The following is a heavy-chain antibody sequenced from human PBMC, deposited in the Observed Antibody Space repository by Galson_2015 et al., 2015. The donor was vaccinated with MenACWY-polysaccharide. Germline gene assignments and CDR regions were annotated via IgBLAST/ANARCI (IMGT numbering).Heavy chain of an antibody. CDR2: IEWDGYS. D-gene: IGHD4-23*01. CDR1: GFSLSTSGMC. V-gene: IGHV2-70*01. CDR3: ARTSRGGTVVYGMDV. J-gene: IGHJ6*02. Sequence: PALVKPTQTLTLTCTFSGFSLSTSGMCVTWIRQPPGKALEWLALIEWDGYSYYRTSLKTTRTISKDTYKNQEVRTMTKVDTVDTASYYWARTSRGGTVVYGMDVWGQGTTVTVS.